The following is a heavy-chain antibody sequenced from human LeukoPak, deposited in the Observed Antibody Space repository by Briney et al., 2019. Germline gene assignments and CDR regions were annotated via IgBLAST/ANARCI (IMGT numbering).Heavy chain of an antibody. V-gene: IGHV3-74*01. CDR2: ITTDGSTT. J-gene: IGHJ5*02. CDR3: ARGVDTAVVTGGYNWFDP. D-gene: IGHD5-18*01. CDR1: GFTFNSYW. Sequence: GGSLRLSCVASGFTFNSYWMHWVPQGPGEGLVWVSQITTDGSTTNYADSVKGRFTISRDNAKNTLYLEMNSLGVEDTGLYYCARGVDTAVVTGGYNWFDPWGQGTLVTVSS.